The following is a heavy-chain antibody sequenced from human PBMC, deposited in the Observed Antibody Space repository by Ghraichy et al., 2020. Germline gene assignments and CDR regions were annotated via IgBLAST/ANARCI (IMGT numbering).Heavy chain of an antibody. Sequence: ASVKVSCKTSGYTFTVYYIHWVRQAPGQGLEWMGRINPYSGDTKYAQRIQGRVTMTTDTSITTAYMELSNLHSDDTAMYYCARAPYDYGLKLDFWGQGSMVTVSS. J-gene: IGHJ4*02. CDR2: INPYSGDT. V-gene: IGHV1-2*06. CDR3: ARAPYDYGLKLDF. D-gene: IGHD4-17*01. CDR1: GYTFTVYY.